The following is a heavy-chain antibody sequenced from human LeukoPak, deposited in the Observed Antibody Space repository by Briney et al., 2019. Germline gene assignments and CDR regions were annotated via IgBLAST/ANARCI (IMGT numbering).Heavy chain of an antibody. CDR2: INPNSGGT. CDR3: ARDLEGGYGSGSYLKEGVGIWFDP. D-gene: IGHD3-10*01. J-gene: IGHJ5*02. V-gene: IGHV1-2*06. Sequence: ASVKVSCKASGGTFSSYTISWVRQAPGQGLEWMGRINPNSGGTNYAQKFQGRVTMTRDTSISTAYMELSRLRSDDTAVYYCARDLEGGYGSGSYLKEGVGIWFDPWGQGTLVTVSS. CDR1: GGTFSSYT.